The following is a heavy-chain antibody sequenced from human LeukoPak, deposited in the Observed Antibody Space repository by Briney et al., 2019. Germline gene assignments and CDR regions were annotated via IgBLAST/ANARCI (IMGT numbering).Heavy chain of an antibody. J-gene: IGHJ4*02. CDR3: ASWYSSGEDY. V-gene: IGHV4-39*01. CDR1: GGSISSSSYY. CDR2: IYYSGST. D-gene: IGHD6-19*01. Sequence: SETLSLTCTVSGGSISSSSYYWGWIRQPPGKGLEWIGSIYYSGSTYHNPSLKSRVTISVDTSKNQFSLKLSSVTAADTAVYYCASWYSSGEDYWGQGTLVTVSS.